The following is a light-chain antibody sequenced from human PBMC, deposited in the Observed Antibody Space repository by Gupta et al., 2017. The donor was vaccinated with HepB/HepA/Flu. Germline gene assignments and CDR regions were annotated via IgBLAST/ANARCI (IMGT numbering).Light chain of an antibody. CDR3: GTWDNSLSAGV. Sequence: QSVLTQPPSVSAAPGQKVTISCSGSTSNIGKNYVSWYQQLPGTAPELLIYDNNNRPSGIPDRFSASKSGTSATLAITGLQTGDEADYYCGTWDNSLSAGVFGGGTKLTVL. J-gene: IGLJ3*02. V-gene: IGLV1-51*02. CDR2: DNN. CDR1: TSNIGKNY.